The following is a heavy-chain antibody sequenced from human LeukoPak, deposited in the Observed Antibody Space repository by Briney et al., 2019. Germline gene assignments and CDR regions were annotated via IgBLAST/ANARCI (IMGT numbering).Heavy chain of an antibody. V-gene: IGHV4-31*03. Sequence: SETLSLTCTVSGGSISSGGYYWSWIRQHPGKGLEWIGYIYYSGSTYYNPSLKSRVTISVDTSKNQFSLKLSSVTAADTAVYYCARSIREHSSSWFTRAAFDIWGQGTMVTVSS. CDR3: ARSIREHSSSWFTRAAFDI. D-gene: IGHD6-13*01. J-gene: IGHJ3*02. CDR2: IYYSGST. CDR1: GGSISSGGYY.